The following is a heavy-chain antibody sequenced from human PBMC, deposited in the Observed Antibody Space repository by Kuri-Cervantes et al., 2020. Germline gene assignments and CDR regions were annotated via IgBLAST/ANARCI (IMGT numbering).Heavy chain of an antibody. Sequence: GESLKSSCAASGFTFSTYALHWVRQAPGKGLERVAVISYDGSNKYYADSVKGRFTISRDNSKNTLYLQMNSLKTEDTAVYYCTSDVLLWFGEFGWGQGTLVTVSS. J-gene: IGHJ4*02. CDR2: ISYDGSNK. CDR1: GFTFSTYA. V-gene: IGHV3-30-3*01. CDR3: TSDVLLWFGEFG. D-gene: IGHD3-10*01.